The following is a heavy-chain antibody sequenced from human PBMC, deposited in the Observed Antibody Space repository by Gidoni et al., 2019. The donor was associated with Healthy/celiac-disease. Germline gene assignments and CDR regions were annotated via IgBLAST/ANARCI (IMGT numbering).Heavy chain of an antibody. CDR1: GFTFSDYY. Sequence: QVPLVESGGGLVKPGGSLRLSCAASGFTFSDYYMSWIRQAPGKGLEWVSYISSSSSYTNYADSVKGRFTISRDNAKNSLYLQMNSLRAEDTAVYYCARAGIVVVPAYYYYGMDVWGQGTTVTVSS. D-gene: IGHD2-2*01. V-gene: IGHV3-11*05. CDR2: ISSSSSYT. CDR3: ARAGIVVVPAYYYYGMDV. J-gene: IGHJ6*02.